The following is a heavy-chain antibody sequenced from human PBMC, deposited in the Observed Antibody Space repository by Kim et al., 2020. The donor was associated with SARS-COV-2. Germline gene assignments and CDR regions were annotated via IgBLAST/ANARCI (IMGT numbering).Heavy chain of an antibody. V-gene: IGHV4-59*13. CDR1: GGSISSYY. CDR2: IYYSGST. CDR3: ARAEIAARPGWFDP. D-gene: IGHD6-6*01. Sequence: SETLSLTCTVSGGSISSYYWSWIRQPPGKGLEWIGYIYYSGSTNYNPSLKSRVTISVDTSKNQFSLKLSSVTAADTAVYYCARAEIAARPGWFDPWGQGTLVTVSS. J-gene: IGHJ5*02.